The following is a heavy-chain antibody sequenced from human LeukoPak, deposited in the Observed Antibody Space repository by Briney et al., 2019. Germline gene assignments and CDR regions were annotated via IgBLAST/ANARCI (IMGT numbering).Heavy chain of an antibody. D-gene: IGHD1-26*01. CDR3: ARVGWELPYYYYYGMDV. CDR1: GYTFTSHD. V-gene: IGHV1-8*01. Sequence: ASVKVSCKASGYTFTSHDINWVRQATGQGLEWMGWMNPNSGNTGYAQKFQGRVTMTRNTSISTAYMELSSLRSEDTAVYYCARVGWELPYYYYYGMDVWGQGTTVTVSS. J-gene: IGHJ6*02. CDR2: MNPNSGNT.